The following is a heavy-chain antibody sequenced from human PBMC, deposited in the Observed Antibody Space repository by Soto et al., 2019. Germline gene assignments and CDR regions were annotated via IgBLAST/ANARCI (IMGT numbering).Heavy chain of an antibody. CDR1: GFTFGDYA. V-gene: IGHV3-49*03. D-gene: IGHD5-18*01. CDR3: TGAGYSYNPTPYDY. Sequence: GGSLRLSCTASGFTFGDYAMSWFRQAPGKGLEWVGFIRSKAYGGTTEYAASVKGRFTISRDDSKSIAYLQMNSLKTEDTAVYYCTGAGYSYNPTPYDYWGQGTLVTVSS. CDR2: IRSKAYGGTT. J-gene: IGHJ4*02.